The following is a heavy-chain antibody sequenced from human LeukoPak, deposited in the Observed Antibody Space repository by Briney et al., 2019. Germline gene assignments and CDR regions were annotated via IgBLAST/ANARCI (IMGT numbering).Heavy chain of an antibody. D-gene: IGHD3-22*01. CDR1: GFTFSSYS. V-gene: IGHV3-21*04. J-gene: IGHJ4*02. CDR3: AKDPGYYYDSSGIFDY. CDR2: ISSSSSYI. Sequence: GGSLRLSCAASGFTFSSYSMNWVRQAPGKGLEWVSSISSSSSYIYYADSVKGRFTISRDNAKKSLFLQMNSLRAEDTALYYCAKDPGYYYDSSGIFDYWGQGTLVTVSS.